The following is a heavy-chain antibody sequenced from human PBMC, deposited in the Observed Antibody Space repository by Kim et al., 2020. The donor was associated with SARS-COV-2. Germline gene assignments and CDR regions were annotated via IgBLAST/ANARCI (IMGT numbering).Heavy chain of an antibody. CDR2: MIPIFGTA. CDR3: ARDGIRYFDWLVGPKPEPDLKYFQH. V-gene: IGHV1-69*13. Sequence: SVKVSCKASGGTFSSYAISWVRQAPGQGLEWMGGMIPIFGTANYAQKFQGRVTITADESTSTAYMELSSLRSEDTAVYYCARDGIRYFDWLVGPKPEPDLKYFQHWGQGTLVTVSS. J-gene: IGHJ1*01. D-gene: IGHD3-9*01. CDR1: GGTFSSYA.